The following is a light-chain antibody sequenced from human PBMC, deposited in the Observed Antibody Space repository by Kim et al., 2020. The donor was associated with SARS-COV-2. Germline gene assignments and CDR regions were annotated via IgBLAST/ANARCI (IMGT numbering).Light chain of an antibody. J-gene: IGKJ2*01. CDR2: GAS. Sequence: VCPGERATLSCRASLSVSSNLAWYQQKSGQAPRLLIYGASTRATGVPARFSGSGSGTDFSLTISSVQSEDFAVYYCQQYNYWPEYTFGQGTKLEI. CDR1: LSVSSN. CDR3: QQYNYWPEYT. V-gene: IGKV3-15*01.